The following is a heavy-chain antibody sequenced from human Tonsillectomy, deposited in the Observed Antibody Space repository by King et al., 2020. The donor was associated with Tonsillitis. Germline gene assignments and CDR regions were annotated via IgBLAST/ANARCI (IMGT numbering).Heavy chain of an antibody. V-gene: IGHV3-30*04. CDR1: GFTFSNYA. J-gene: IGHJ3*02. Sequence: QVQLVQSGGGVVQPGRSLRLSCVASGFTFSNYAMHWVRQAPGKGLEWVTVISNDGSNKYYADSVKGRFTISRDNSKNTLYLQMNSLRAEDTAVYYCARDPYYGDYVSLTFAFDIWGQGTMVTVSS. CDR3: ARDPYYGDYVSLTFAFDI. D-gene: IGHD4-17*01. CDR2: ISNDGSNK.